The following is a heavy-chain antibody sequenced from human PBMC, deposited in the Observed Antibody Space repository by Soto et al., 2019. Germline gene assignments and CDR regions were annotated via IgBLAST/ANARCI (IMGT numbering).Heavy chain of an antibody. CDR3: ARGSSELGY. CDR1: GFTFSSHS. D-gene: IGHD3-10*01. CDR2: ISTSGSGT. Sequence: EVQLLESGGGLVQPGGSLRLSCVVSGFTFSSHSMRWVRQAPGKGLEWVSSISTSGSGTYHADSVKGRFAISRDNSKNTLFLQMNSLRDEDTAEYYCARGSSELGYWGQGTLVTVSS. J-gene: IGHJ4*02. V-gene: IGHV3-23*01.